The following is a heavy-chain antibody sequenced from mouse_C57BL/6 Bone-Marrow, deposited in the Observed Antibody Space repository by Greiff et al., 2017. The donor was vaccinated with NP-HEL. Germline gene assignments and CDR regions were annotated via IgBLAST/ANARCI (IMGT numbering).Heavy chain of an antibody. V-gene: IGHV14-4*01. CDR3: TNGSSRAWFAY. J-gene: IGHJ3*01. D-gene: IGHD1-1*01. CDR2: IDPENGDT. Sequence: EVQLQQSGAELVRPGASVKLSCTASGFNIKDDYMHWVKQRPEQGLEWIGWIDPENGDTEYASKFQGKATITADTSSNTAYLQLSSLTSEDTAVYYCTNGSSRAWFAYWGQGTLVTVSA. CDR1: GFNIKDDY.